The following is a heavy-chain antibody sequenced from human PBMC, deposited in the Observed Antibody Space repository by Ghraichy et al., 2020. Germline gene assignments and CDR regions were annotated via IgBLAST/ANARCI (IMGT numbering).Heavy chain of an antibody. CDR1: GFTFSSYS. CDR3: AREYYYDSSGYSDDAFDI. D-gene: IGHD3-22*01. CDR2: ISSSSSTI. V-gene: IGHV3-48*02. J-gene: IGHJ3*02. Sequence: GGSLRLSCAASGFTFSSYSMNWVRQAPGKGLEWVSYISSSSSTIYYADSVKGRFTISRDNAKNLLYLQMNSLRDEDTAVYYCAREYYYDSSGYSDDAFDIWGQGTMVTVSS.